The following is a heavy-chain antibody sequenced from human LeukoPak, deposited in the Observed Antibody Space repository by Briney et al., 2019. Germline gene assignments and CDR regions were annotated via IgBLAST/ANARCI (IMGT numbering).Heavy chain of an antibody. Sequence: SETLSLTCAVYGGSFSGYYWSWIRRPPGKGLEWIGEINHSGSTNYNPSLKSRVTISVDTSKNQFSLELSSVTAADTAVYYCARGRITGTPFDPWGQGTLVTVSS. V-gene: IGHV4-34*01. CDR3: ARGRITGTPFDP. J-gene: IGHJ5*02. CDR2: INHSGST. CDR1: GGSFSGYY. D-gene: IGHD1-20*01.